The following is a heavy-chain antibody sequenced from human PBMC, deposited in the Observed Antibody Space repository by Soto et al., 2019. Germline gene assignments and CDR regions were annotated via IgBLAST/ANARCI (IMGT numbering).Heavy chain of an antibody. D-gene: IGHD1-26*01. CDR3: ARVSVGATRGVDY. CDR1: GFTFSSYA. Sequence: EVQLVESGGGLVQPGGSLRLSCAASGFTFSSYAMHWVRQATGKGLEWVSAIGTAGDTYYPGSVKGRFTISRENAKNSLYLQMNSLRAGDTAVYYCARVSVGATRGVDYWGQGTLVTVSS. J-gene: IGHJ4*02. CDR2: IGTAGDT. V-gene: IGHV3-13*01.